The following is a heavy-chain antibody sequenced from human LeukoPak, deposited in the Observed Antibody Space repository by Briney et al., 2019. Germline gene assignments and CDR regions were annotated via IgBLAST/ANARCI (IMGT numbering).Heavy chain of an antibody. V-gene: IGHV4-39*01. CDR2: IYYSGST. CDR1: GGSISSSSYY. J-gene: IGHJ4*02. D-gene: IGHD2-15*01. Sequence: SETLSLTCTVSGGSISSSSYYWGWIRQPPGKGLEWIGSIYYSGSTYYNPSLKSRVTISVDTSKNQFSLKLSSVTAADTAVYYCASLNCSGGSCYSDFDYWGQGTLVTVSS. CDR3: ASLNCSGGSCYSDFDY.